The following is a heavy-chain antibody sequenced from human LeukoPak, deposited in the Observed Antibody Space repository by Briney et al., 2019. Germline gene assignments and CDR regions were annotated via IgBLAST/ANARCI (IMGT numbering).Heavy chain of an antibody. V-gene: IGHV1-24*01. CDR3: ARCLYCSGGSCYSDYYYYYMDV. J-gene: IGHJ6*03. Sequence: GAAVKVSCKASGYTLTELSMHWVRQAPGKGLEWMGGFDPEDGETIYAQKFQGRVTMTGDTSTDTAYMELSSLRSEDTAVYYCARCLYCSGGSCYSDYYYYYMDVWGKGTTVTVSS. CDR2: FDPEDGET. CDR1: GYTLTELS. D-gene: IGHD2-15*01.